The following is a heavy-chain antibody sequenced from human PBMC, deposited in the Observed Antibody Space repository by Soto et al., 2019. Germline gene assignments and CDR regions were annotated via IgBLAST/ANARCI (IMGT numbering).Heavy chain of an antibody. CDR2: IVVGSGNT. J-gene: IGHJ6*02. CDR3: AAGIVVVPYYYYYGMDV. D-gene: IGHD2-2*01. CDR1: GFTFTSSA. V-gene: IGHV1-58*01. Sequence: SVKVSCKASGFTFTSSAVQWVRQARGQRLEWIGWIVVGSGNTNYAQKFQERVTITRDMSTSTAYMELSSLRSEDTAVYYCAAGIVVVPYYYYYGMDVWGQGTTVTVS.